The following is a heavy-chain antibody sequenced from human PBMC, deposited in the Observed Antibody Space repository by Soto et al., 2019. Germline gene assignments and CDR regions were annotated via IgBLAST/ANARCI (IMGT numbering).Heavy chain of an antibody. CDR1: GVSISSYY. CDR2: IYYSGST. Sequence: SETLSLTCTVSGVSISSYYWSWIRQSPGKGLEWIGYIYYSGSTNYNPSLKSRVTISVDTSKNQFSLKLSSVTAADTAVYYCAREGQYYYYMDVWGKGTTVTVSS. CDR3: AREGQYYYYMDV. V-gene: IGHV4-59*01. J-gene: IGHJ6*03.